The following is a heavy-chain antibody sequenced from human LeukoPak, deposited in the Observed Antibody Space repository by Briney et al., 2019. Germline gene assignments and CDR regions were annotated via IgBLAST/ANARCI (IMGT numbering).Heavy chain of an antibody. J-gene: IGHJ4*02. CDR3: ARDLPTLGYCSSTSCQSY. CDR1: GYTFTSYG. V-gene: IGHV1-18*01. Sequence: ASVKVSCKASGYTFTSYGISWVRQAPGQGLEWMGWISAYNGNTNYAQKLQGRVTMTTDTSTSTAYMELTSLRSDDTAVYYCARDLPTLGYCSSTSCQSYWGQGTLVTVSS. CDR2: ISAYNGNT. D-gene: IGHD2-2*01.